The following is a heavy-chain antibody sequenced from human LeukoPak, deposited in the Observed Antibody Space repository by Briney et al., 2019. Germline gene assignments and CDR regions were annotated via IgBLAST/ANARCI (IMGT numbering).Heavy chain of an antibody. Sequence: PGGSLRLSCAASGFSISGYGMHWVRHAAGEGLVWVSRMNSGGTTINYADSVKGRFTISRDNVDNTLHLQMNSLRVEDTAVYYYIREVQVRASASLGLWGQGTLVTVSS. CDR1: GFSISGYG. CDR2: MNSGGTTI. J-gene: IGHJ4*01. CDR3: IREVQVRASASLGL. D-gene: IGHD3-16*01. V-gene: IGHV3-74*01.